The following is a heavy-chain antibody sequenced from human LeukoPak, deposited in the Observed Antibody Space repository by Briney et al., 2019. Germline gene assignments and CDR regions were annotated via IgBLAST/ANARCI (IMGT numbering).Heavy chain of an antibody. Sequence: GASVKVSCKASGGTFSSYAISWVRQAPGQGLEWMGGIIPIFGTANYAQKFQGRVTITADESTSTAYMELSSLRSEDTAVYYCARVDDILTGYPRWGQGSLVTVSS. CDR3: ARVDDILTGYPR. D-gene: IGHD3-9*01. CDR2: IIPIFGTA. CDR1: GGTFSSYA. V-gene: IGHV1-69*13. J-gene: IGHJ4*02.